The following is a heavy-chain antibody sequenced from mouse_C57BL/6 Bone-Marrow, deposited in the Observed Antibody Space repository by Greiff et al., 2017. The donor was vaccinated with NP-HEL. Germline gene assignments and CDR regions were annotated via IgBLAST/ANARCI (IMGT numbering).Heavy chain of an antibody. V-gene: IGHV5-6*01. Sequence: EVQGVESGGDLVKPGGSLKLSCAASGFTFSSYGMSWVRQTPDKRLEWVATISSGGSYTYYPDSVKGRVTIARDNAKNTLYLQMSSLKSEDTAMYYCARPVYYYGSSYGYWYFDVWGTGTTVTVSS. J-gene: IGHJ1*03. D-gene: IGHD1-1*01. CDR3: ARPVYYYGSSYGYWYFDV. CDR2: ISSGGSYT. CDR1: GFTFSSYG.